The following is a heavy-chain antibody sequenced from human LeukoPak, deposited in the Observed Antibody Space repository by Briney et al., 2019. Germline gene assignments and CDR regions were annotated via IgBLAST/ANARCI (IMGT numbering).Heavy chain of an antibody. CDR3: AAYCSGGSCYINDAFDI. CDR2: IYTSGST. V-gene: IGHV4-4*07. D-gene: IGHD2-15*01. Sequence: SETLSLTCTVSGGSIRSYYWTWIRQPAGKGLEWIGRIYTSGSTNYNPSLKSRVTMSLDTSKNQFSQKLSSVTAADTAIYYCAAYCSGGSCYINDAFDIWGQGTMVTVSS. J-gene: IGHJ3*02. CDR1: GGSIRSYY.